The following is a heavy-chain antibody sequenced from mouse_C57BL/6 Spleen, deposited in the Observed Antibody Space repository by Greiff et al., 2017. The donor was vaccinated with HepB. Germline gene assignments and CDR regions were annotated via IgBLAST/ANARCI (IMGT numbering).Heavy chain of an antibody. Sequence: VQLQQSGAELVRPGASVKLSCTASGFNIKDYYMHWVKQRPEQGLEWIGRIDPEDGDTEYAPQFQGKATMTADTSSNTAYLQLSSLTSEDTAVYYCTTCDGTDAMDYWGQGTSVTVSS. CDR1: GFNIKDYY. V-gene: IGHV14-1*01. D-gene: IGHD2-1*01. CDR3: TTCDGTDAMDY. CDR2: IDPEDGDT. J-gene: IGHJ4*01.